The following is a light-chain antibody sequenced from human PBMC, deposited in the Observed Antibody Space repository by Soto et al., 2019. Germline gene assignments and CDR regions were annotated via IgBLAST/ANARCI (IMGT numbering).Light chain of an antibody. CDR3: EQYGSSPWT. Sequence: ETVLTQSPGTLSLSPGERATLSCRASQTIRSNYLAWYRQTPGQAPRLLIYGAAKRATGIADTFSGSGSGTYFTLIVSRLEPEDFALYYCEQYGSSPWTFGQGTKVEIK. J-gene: IGKJ1*01. CDR1: QTIRSNY. CDR2: GAA. V-gene: IGKV3-20*01.